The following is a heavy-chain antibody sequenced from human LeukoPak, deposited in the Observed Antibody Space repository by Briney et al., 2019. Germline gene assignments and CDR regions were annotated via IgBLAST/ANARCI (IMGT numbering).Heavy chain of an antibody. CDR2: ISYDGSNK. D-gene: IGHD3-22*01. V-gene: IGHV3-30*01. Sequence: GGSLRLSCAASGFTFSSYAMHWVRQAPGKGLEWVAVISYDGSNKYYADSVKSRFTISRDNSKNTLYLQMNSLRAEDTALYYCARDPTGYYDSSYLDYWGQGTLVTVSS. J-gene: IGHJ4*02. CDR3: ARDPTGYYDSSYLDY. CDR1: GFTFSSYA.